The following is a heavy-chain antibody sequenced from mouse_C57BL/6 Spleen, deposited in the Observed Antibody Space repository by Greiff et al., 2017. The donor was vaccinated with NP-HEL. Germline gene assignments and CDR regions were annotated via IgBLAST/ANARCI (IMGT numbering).Heavy chain of an antibody. CDR1: GSTFTSYW. J-gene: IGHJ1*03. CDR2: IAPSDSDT. D-gene: IGHD3-2*02. CDR3: AGSEGWNENWYFDV. V-gene: IGHV1-52*01. Sequence: QVQLQQPGAELVRPGSSVKLSCKASGSTFTSYWMHWVKQRPIQGLEWLGNIAPSDSDTPYNQTFKDKATLTVDKSSSTAYMQLSSLTSEDSAVYYCAGSEGWNENWYFDVWGTGTTVTVSS.